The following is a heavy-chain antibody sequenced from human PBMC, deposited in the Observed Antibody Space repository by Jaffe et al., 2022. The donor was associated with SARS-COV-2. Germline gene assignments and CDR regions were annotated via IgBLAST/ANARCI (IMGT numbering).Heavy chain of an antibody. V-gene: IGHV3-21*01. CDR2: ISSSSSYI. Sequence: EVQLVESGGGLVKPGGSLRLSCAASGFTFSSYIMNWVRQAPGKGLEWVSSISSSSSYIYYADSVKGRFTISRDNAKNSLYLQMNSLRAEDTAVYYCARDASTATRSFDYWGQGTLVTVSS. J-gene: IGHJ4*02. CDR1: GFTFSSYI. CDR3: ARDASTATRSFDY.